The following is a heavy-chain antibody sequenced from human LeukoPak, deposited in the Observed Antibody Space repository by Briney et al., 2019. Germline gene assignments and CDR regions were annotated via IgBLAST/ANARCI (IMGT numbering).Heavy chain of an antibody. Sequence: GGSLRLSCAASGFTFSTYSMNWVRQAPGKGLEWVSYISSGSSTIYYADSVKGRFTISRDNAKNSLYLQMNSLRAEDTAVYYCARGSTYYDSSGQVPFDYWGQGTLVTVSS. V-gene: IGHV3-48*01. J-gene: IGHJ4*02. D-gene: IGHD3-22*01. CDR3: ARGSTYYDSSGQVPFDY. CDR1: GFTFSTYS. CDR2: ISSGSSTI.